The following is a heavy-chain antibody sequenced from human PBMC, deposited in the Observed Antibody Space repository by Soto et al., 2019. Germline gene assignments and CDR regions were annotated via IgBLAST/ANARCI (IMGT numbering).Heavy chain of an antibody. Sequence: GGSLRLSCAASGFTFSSYGMHWVRQAPGKGLEWVAVISYDGSNKYYADSVKGRFTVSRDNSKNTLYLQMNSLRAEDTAVYYCAKDVIVGATSGYFDYWGQGTLVTVSS. D-gene: IGHD1-26*01. CDR3: AKDVIVGATSGYFDY. V-gene: IGHV3-30*18. CDR2: ISYDGSNK. J-gene: IGHJ4*02. CDR1: GFTFSSYG.